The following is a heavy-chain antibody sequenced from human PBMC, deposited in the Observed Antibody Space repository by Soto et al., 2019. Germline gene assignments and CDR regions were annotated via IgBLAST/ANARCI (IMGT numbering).Heavy chain of an antibody. CDR2: IIPILGIA. CDR3: VRGYRKRGGHYFDY. Sequence: QVQLVQSGAEVKKPGSSVKVSCKDSGGTFSSYTISWVRQAPGQGLEWMGRIIPILGIANYAQKFQGRVTITANKTPSTAYMELGSLRSEDTAVYYCVRGYRKRGGHYFDYWGQGTLVTVSS. CDR1: GGTFSSYT. D-gene: IGHD2-15*01. J-gene: IGHJ4*02. V-gene: IGHV1-69*02.